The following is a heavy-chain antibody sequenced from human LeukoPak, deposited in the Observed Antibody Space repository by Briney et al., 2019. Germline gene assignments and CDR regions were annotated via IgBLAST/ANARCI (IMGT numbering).Heavy chain of an antibody. D-gene: IGHD3-10*01. J-gene: IGHJ5*02. Sequence: SQTLSLTCTVSGGSISSGDYYWSWIRQPPGKGLEWIGYIYYSGSTYYNPSLKSRVTISVDTSKNQFSLKLSSVTAADTAVYYCARQGAMVRGVSGIWFDPWGQATLVTVSS. CDR1: GGSISSGDYY. V-gene: IGHV4-30-4*01. CDR3: ARQGAMVRGVSGIWFDP. CDR2: IYYSGST.